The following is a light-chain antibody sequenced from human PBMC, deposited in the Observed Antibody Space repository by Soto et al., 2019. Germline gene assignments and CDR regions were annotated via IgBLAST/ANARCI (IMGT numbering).Light chain of an antibody. V-gene: IGLV2-14*02. CDR1: SSDVGSYNL. CDR2: EGS. CDR3: VSWDDSLSGLV. J-gene: IGLJ1*01. Sequence: QSVLTQPASVSGSPGQSITISCTGTSSDVGSYNLVSWYQQHPGKAPKLMIYEGSKRPSGVPDRFSGSKSGTSASLAISGLRSEDEADYYCVSWDDSLSGLVFGTGTKLTVL.